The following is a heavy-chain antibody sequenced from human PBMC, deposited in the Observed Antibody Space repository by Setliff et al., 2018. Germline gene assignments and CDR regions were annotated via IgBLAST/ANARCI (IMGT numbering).Heavy chain of an antibody. Sequence: SSVKVSCKASGYTFTNYGITWVRLAPGQGLEWMGWIFPKTGNTNYAHKLQGRVTMTTDTSTGTAYMDLRSLRSDDTAVYYCSRLVRFCTASTCQGASASEHWGQGTLVTVSS. CDR1: GYTFTNYG. D-gene: IGHD2-8*02. J-gene: IGHJ4*02. CDR2: IFPKTGNT. V-gene: IGHV1-18*01. CDR3: SRLVRFCTASTCQGASASEH.